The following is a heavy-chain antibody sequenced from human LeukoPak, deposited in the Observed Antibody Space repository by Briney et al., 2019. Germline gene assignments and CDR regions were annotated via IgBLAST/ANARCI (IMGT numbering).Heavy chain of an antibody. CDR3: ARGPGLRMGAFDI. CDR2: TYYRPEWYN. V-gene: IGHV6-1*01. CDR1: GDSVSSNSAA. J-gene: IGHJ3*02. D-gene: IGHD4-17*01. Sequence: SQTLSLTCAISGDSVSSNSAAWNWTRQSPPRGLEWLGRTYYRPEWYNDSAVSVKSRITINPDTSKNQFSLQLNSVTPADTAVYYCARGPGLRMGAFDIWGQGTVVSVSS.